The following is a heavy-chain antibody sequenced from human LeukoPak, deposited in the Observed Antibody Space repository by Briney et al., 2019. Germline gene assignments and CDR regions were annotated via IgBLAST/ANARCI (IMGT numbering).Heavy chain of an antibody. Sequence: GGSLRLSCAASGFTFSSYTMHWVRQAPGKGPEWVAVISFDGNTKYYADSVRGRVPISRDNSRNTLFLEINSLRPEDTAVYFCARAAVVTGGLDLWGRGTLVTVSS. CDR1: GFTFSSYT. V-gene: IGHV3-30*03. CDR3: ARAAVVTGGLDL. CDR2: ISFDGNTK. D-gene: IGHD2-21*02. J-gene: IGHJ2*01.